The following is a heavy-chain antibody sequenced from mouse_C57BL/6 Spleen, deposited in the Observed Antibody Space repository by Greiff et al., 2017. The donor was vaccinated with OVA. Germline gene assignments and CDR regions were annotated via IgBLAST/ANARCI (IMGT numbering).Heavy chain of an antibody. J-gene: IGHJ3*01. CDR2: ISGGGGNT. CDR3: ARLYPFAY. Sequence: EVKLMESGGGLVKPGGSLKLSCAASGFTFSSYTMSWVRQTPEKRLEWVATISGGGGNTYYPDSVKGRFTISRDNAKNTLYLQMSSLRSEDTALYYCARLYPFAYWGQGTLVTVSA. CDR1: GFTFSSYT. D-gene: IGHD2-1*01. V-gene: IGHV5-9*01.